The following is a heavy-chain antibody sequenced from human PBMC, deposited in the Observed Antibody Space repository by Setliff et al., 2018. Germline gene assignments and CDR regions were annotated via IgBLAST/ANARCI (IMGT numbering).Heavy chain of an antibody. D-gene: IGHD2-15*01. Sequence: ASVKVSCKASGYILNSYGISWVRQAPGQGLEWVGWISSYNDVTSYAQRFQGRVTLTTDTSTSAAYMELRTLRSDDTAVYYCAISTLSICSGGSCPNAFDVWGQGTMVTVSS. J-gene: IGHJ3*01. V-gene: IGHV1-18*01. CDR2: ISSYNDVT. CDR1: GYILNSYG. CDR3: AISTLSICSGGSCPNAFDV.